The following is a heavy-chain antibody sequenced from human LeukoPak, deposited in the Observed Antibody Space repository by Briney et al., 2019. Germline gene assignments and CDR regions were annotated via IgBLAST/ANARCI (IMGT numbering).Heavy chain of an antibody. CDR3: ARDLYGDYAFDI. V-gene: IGHV3-21*01. Sequence: GGSLRLSCAASGFTFSSYTINWVRQAPGKGLEWVSSITGSTYIYYADSVKGRFTISRDNAQNSLYLQMNSLRAEDTAVYYCARDLYGDYAFDIWGQGTMVTVSS. J-gene: IGHJ3*02. CDR2: ITGSTYI. CDR1: GFTFSSYT. D-gene: IGHD4-17*01.